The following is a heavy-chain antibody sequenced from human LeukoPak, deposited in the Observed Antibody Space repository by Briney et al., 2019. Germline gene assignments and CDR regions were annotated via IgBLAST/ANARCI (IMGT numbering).Heavy chain of an antibody. CDR1: GGSISSSSYY. V-gene: IGHV4-39*01. CDR3: ARHGRWEEPYYFDY. J-gene: IGHJ4*02. Sequence: SETLSLTCTVSGGSISSSSYYWGWIRQPPGKGLEWIGSIYYSGSTYYNPSLESRVTISVDTSKNQFSLKLSSVTAADTAVYYCARHGRWEEPYYFDYWGQGTLVTVSS. CDR2: IYYSGST. D-gene: IGHD1-26*01.